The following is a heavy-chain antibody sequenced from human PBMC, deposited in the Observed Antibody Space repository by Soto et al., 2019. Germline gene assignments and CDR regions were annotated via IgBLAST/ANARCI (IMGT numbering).Heavy chain of an antibody. V-gene: IGHV3-23*01. Sequence: EVQLLESGGGLGQPGGSLRLSCAASGFIFSNYAMTWVRQAPGKGLEWVSTITGSGGRTSYTDSVKGRFTISRDNSNSKNSLYLQMNSLRAEDTAIYYCAKDLNPSPVDIVVSSYFDLWGQGTLVTGSS. J-gene: IGHJ4*02. CDR2: ITGSGGRT. CDR1: GFIFSNYA. D-gene: IGHD2-2*01. CDR3: AKDLNPSPVDIVVSSYFDL.